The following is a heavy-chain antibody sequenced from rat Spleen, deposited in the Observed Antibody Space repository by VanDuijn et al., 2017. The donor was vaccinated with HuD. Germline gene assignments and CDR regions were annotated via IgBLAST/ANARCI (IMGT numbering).Heavy chain of an antibody. D-gene: IGHD1-9*01. CDR3: ARRHYGYTDYFDY. V-gene: IGHV5-29*01. J-gene: IGHJ2*01. Sequence: EVQLVESDGGLVQPGRSLKLSCAASGFTLSDYYMAWVRQAPTKGLEWVATISYDGSNTFYRDSVKGRFTISRDDAKSTLSLQMDSLRSEDTATYYCARRHYGYTDYFDYWGQGVMVTVSS. CDR2: ISYDGSNT. CDR1: GFTLSDYY.